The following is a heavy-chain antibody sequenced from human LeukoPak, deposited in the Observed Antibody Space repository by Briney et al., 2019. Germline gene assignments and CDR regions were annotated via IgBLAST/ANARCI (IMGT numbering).Heavy chain of an antibody. CDR1: GYTFTSYG. V-gene: IGHV1-18*01. J-gene: IGHJ5*02. D-gene: IGHD3-16*02. Sequence: ASVKVSCKASGYTFTSYGISWVRQAPGQGLEWMGWISAYNGTTNYAQKLQGRVTMTTDTSTSTAYVELRSLRSDDTAVYYCARVRERGYDYVWGSYRPWGQGTLVTVSS. CDR2: ISAYNGTT. CDR3: ARVRERGYDYVWGSYRP.